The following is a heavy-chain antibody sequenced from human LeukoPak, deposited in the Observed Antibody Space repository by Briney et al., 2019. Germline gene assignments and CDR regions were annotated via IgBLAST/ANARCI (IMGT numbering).Heavy chain of an antibody. J-gene: IGHJ3*02. Sequence: SDTLSLTCTVSGGSIRSSSYYWGCIRQPPGKGLEWIGSIYSSGGTYYNPSLKSRVTTSVDTSKNQLSLKLTSVTAADTAVYYCARHEAAEYAFDIWGQGTMVTVSS. CDR2: IYSSGGT. V-gene: IGHV4-39*01. CDR3: ARHEAAEYAFDI. D-gene: IGHD6-13*01. CDR1: GGSIRSSSYY.